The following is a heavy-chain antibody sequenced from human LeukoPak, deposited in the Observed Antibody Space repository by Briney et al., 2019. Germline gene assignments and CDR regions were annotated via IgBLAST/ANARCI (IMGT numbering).Heavy chain of an antibody. J-gene: IGHJ4*02. V-gene: IGHV3-23*01. CDR3: AKVPLWGPEYYFDY. Sequence: GGSLRLSCAASGFTFSRYGTSWVRQAPGKGLEWVAAINTNGGSTYYADSVKGRFTISRDNSKNTVFLQMNSLRAEDTAVYYCAKVPLWGPEYYFDYWGQGTLVTVSS. CDR1: GFTFSRYG. CDR2: INTNGGST. D-gene: IGHD3-16*01.